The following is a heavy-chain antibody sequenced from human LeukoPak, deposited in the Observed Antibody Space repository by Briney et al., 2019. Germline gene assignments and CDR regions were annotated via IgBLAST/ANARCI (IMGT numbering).Heavy chain of an antibody. CDR2: INPGGGST. Sequence: PGGSLRLSCAASGFTFSGSAMHWVRQAPGQGLEWMGIINPGGGSTSYAQKFQGRVTMTRDTSTSTVYMELSSLRSEDTAVYYCARGVADTYYDYVWGSYRYPAYWGQGTLVTVSS. CDR3: ARGVADTYYDYVWGSYRYPAY. J-gene: IGHJ4*02. CDR1: GFTFSGSA. D-gene: IGHD3-16*02. V-gene: IGHV1-46*01.